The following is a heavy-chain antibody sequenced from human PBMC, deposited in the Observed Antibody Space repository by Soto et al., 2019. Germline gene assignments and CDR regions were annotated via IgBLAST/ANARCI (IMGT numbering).Heavy chain of an antibody. D-gene: IGHD1-7*01. V-gene: IGHV1-2*02. Sequence: SVKVSCKASGYTFTGYYMHWVRQAPGQGLEWMGWINPNSGGTNYAQKFQGRVTMTRDTSISTAYMELSRLRSDDTAVYYCARVDWNYDYYYYGMDVWGQGTTVTSP. CDR2: INPNSGGT. J-gene: IGHJ6*02. CDR1: GYTFTGYY. CDR3: ARVDWNYDYYYYGMDV.